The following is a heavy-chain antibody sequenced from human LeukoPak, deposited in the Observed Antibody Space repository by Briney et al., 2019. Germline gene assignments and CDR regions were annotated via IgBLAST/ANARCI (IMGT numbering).Heavy chain of an antibody. Sequence: GGSLRLSCAASGLTFSNYAMNWVRQAPGKGLEWVSSISSTGGNTYYADSVKGRFTISRGNSNNTLYLQMNSLRAEDTAVYYCAKVSGAYNHGCDYWGQGTLVTVSS. V-gene: IGHV3-23*01. CDR2: ISSTGGNT. CDR1: GLTFSNYA. J-gene: IGHJ4*02. CDR3: AKVSGAYNHGCDY. D-gene: IGHD5-18*01.